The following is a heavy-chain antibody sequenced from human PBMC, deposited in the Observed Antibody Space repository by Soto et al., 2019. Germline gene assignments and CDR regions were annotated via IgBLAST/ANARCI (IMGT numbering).Heavy chain of an antibody. V-gene: IGHV1-69*13. CDR2: IIPIFGPA. D-gene: IGHD6-13*01. Sequence: PVKVSCHASGGTVGTSAIMCLRQAPGQGLEWMGGIIPIFGPATYSQKFQDRVTITADESTGTGYMELSSLTSEDTAVYFCGRGSSWTKVEYWGQGTLVTVS. CDR1: GGTVGTSA. CDR3: GRGSSWTKVEY. J-gene: IGHJ4*02.